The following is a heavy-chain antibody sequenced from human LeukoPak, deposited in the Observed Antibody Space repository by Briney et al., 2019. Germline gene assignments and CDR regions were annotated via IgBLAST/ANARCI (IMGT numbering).Heavy chain of an antibody. V-gene: IGHV3-53*01. CDR3: ARALNYDSSGYSPLYYFDY. J-gene: IGHJ4*02. Sequence: GGSLRLSCAAFGFTVSSNYMSWVRQAPGKGLEWVSVIYSGGSTYYADSVKGRFTISRDNSKNTLYLQMNSLRAEDTAVYYCARALNYDSSGYSPLYYFDYWGQGTLVTVSS. CDR1: GFTVSSNY. CDR2: IYSGGST. D-gene: IGHD3-22*01.